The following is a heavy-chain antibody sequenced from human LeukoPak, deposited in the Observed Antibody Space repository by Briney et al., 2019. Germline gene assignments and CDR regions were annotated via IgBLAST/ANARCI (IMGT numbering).Heavy chain of an antibody. J-gene: IGHJ4*02. D-gene: IGHD3-22*01. Sequence: PGGSLRLSCAASGFTFSSYTMNWVRQAPGKGLEWVSSITSSSSYIYYADSVMGRFTISRDNANNSLYLQMNSLRAEDTAVYYCARHVVAVGFDYWGQGTLVTVSP. V-gene: IGHV3-21*01. CDR3: ARHVVAVGFDY. CDR1: GFTFSSYT. CDR2: ITSSSSYI.